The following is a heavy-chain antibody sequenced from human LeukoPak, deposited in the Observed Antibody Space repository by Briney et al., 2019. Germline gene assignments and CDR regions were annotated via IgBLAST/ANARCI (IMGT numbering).Heavy chain of an antibody. V-gene: IGHV4-34*01. CDR1: GGSFSGCY. CDR2: INHSGST. D-gene: IGHD3-16*02. Sequence: PSETLSLTCAVYGGSFSGCYWSWIRQPPGKGLEWIGEINHSGSTNYNPSLKSRVTISVDTSKNQFSLKLSSVTAADTAVYYCALGSYRVGMDVWGQGTTVTVSS. J-gene: IGHJ6*02. CDR3: ALGSYRVGMDV.